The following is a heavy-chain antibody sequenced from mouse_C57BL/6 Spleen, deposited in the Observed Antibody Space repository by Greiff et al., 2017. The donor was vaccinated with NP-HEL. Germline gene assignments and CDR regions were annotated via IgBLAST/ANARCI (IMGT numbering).Heavy chain of an antibody. CDR3: AREGESAVVAEGY. Sequence: VQLQQSGPVLVKPGASVKMSCTASGYTFTDYYMNWVKQSHGKSLEWIGVINPYNGGTSYNQKFKGKATLTVDKSSSTAYMELNSLTSEDSAVYYCAREGESAVVAEGYWGQGTTLTVSS. J-gene: IGHJ2*01. CDR2: INPYNGGT. CDR1: GYTFTDYY. D-gene: IGHD1-1*01. V-gene: IGHV1-19*01.